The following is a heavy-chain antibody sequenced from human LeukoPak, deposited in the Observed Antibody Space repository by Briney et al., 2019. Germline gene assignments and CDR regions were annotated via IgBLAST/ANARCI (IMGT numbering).Heavy chain of an antibody. Sequence: GASVKVSCKASGYTFTSYAMNWVRQAPGKGLEWMGGFDPEDGETIYAQKFQGRVTMTEDTSTDTAYMELSSLRSEDTAVYYCATGAAAGYYYFDYWGQGTLVTVSS. CDR1: GYTFTSYA. D-gene: IGHD6-13*01. CDR3: ATGAAAGYYYFDY. J-gene: IGHJ4*02. V-gene: IGHV1-24*01. CDR2: FDPEDGET.